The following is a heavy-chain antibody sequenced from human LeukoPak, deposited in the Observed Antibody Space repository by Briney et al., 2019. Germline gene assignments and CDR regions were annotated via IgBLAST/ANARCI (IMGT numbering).Heavy chain of an antibody. CDR1: GGTFSSYA. V-gene: IGHV1-69*05. Sequence: ASVKVSCKASGGTFSSYAISWVRQAPGQGLEWMGGIIPIFGTANYAQKFQGRVTITTDESTSTAYMELRSLRSEDTAVYYCARVKRAYYYYYMDVWGKGTTVTVSS. CDR2: IIPIFGTA. CDR3: ARVKRAYYYYYMDV. D-gene: IGHD1-26*01. J-gene: IGHJ6*03.